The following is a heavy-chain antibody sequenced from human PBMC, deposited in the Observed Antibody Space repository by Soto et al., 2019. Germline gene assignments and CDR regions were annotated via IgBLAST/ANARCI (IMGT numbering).Heavy chain of an antibody. CDR1: GFTFSSYE. J-gene: IGHJ6*02. V-gene: IGHV3-48*03. Sequence: GGSLRLSCAASGFTFSSYEMNWVRQAPGKGLEWVSYISSSGSTIYYADSVKGRFTISRDNAKNSLYLQMNSLRAEDTAVYYCARVPGFATPIYGMDVWGQGTTVTVSS. CDR2: ISSSGSTI. CDR3: ARVPGFATPIYGMDV.